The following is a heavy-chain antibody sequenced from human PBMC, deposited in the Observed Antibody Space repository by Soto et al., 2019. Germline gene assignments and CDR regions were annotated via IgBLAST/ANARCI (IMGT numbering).Heavy chain of an antibody. D-gene: IGHD3-9*01. CDR3: ARGSYYFESDGHSPSDH. CDR1: GGSFSGYY. CDR2: INQVGST. J-gene: IGHJ4*02. V-gene: IGHV4-34*01. Sequence: SETLSLTCAVSGGSFSGYYWSWIRQSPGKGLEWIRDINQVGSTNLNPSLESRLTISVDTSKKQYSLRLTSVTAADTAVYFCARGSYYFESDGHSPSDHRGQGTVVTVSS.